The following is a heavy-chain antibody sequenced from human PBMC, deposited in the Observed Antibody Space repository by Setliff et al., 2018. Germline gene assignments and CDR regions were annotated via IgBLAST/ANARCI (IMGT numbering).Heavy chain of an antibody. Sequence: EASVKVSCKTSGYPFVGYYIYWMRQAPGQGPEWMGWIDPKSGRTKYAVKFQGRVTMTRDTSINTIYMEVSSLTSDDTAMYYCAKQGDLAFDYWGQGTQVTRLL. D-gene: IGHD3-16*01. V-gene: IGHV1-2*02. CDR3: AKQGDLAFDY. CDR2: IDPKSGRT. J-gene: IGHJ4*02. CDR1: GYPFVGYY.